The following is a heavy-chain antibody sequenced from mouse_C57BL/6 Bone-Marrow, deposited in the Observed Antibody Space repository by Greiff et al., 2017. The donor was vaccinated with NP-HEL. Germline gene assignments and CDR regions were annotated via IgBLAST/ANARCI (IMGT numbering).Heavy chain of an antibody. J-gene: IGHJ3*01. V-gene: IGHV1-80*01. CDR1: GYEFSNYW. CDR2: IYPGDGDT. Sequence: QVQLQQSGAELVKPGASVTISCKASGYEFSNYWMNWVKQRPGKGLEWLGQIYPGDGDTNYNGKFKDKATLTADKSSSTADMQLSRLTSEDSAVYFCARGADWGQGTLVTVSA. CDR3: ARGAD.